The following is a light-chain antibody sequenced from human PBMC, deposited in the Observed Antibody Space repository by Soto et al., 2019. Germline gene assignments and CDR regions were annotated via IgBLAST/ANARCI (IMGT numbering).Light chain of an antibody. CDR2: DVS. V-gene: IGLV2-14*01. J-gene: IGLJ2*01. Sequence: QSVLTQPASVSGSPGQSITISCTGTSSDVGGYSFVSWYQQHPGKAPKLMIYDVSNRPSGVSNRFSGSKSGNTASLTISGLQAEDGADYYCSSYTSINTLGVFGGGTQLTVL. CDR1: SSDVGGYSF. CDR3: SSYTSINTLGV.